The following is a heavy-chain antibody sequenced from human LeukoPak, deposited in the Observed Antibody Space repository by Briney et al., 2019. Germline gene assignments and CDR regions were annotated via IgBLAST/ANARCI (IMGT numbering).Heavy chain of an antibody. V-gene: IGHV1-2*06. Sequence: GAPVKVSCKASGYSFTGYYMHWVRQAPGQGLEWMGRTNPNSGGTNYAQKFQGRVTMTRDTSISTDYMELSGLRSDDTAVYYCASGGGSFGDVWGQGTMVTVSS. D-gene: IGHD2-15*01. CDR1: GYSFTGYY. CDR3: ASGGGSFGDV. CDR2: TNPNSGGT. J-gene: IGHJ3*01.